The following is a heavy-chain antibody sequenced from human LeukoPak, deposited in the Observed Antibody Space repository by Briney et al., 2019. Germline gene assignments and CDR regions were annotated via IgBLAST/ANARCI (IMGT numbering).Heavy chain of an antibody. V-gene: IGHV3-20*04. CDR1: GFTFDDYG. CDR2: INWNGGST. CDR3: ARDYCGGDCYPFDY. J-gene: IGHJ4*02. D-gene: IGHD2-21*02. Sequence: PGGSLRLSCGVSGFTFDDYGVSWVRQAPGKGLEWVSGINWNGGSTGYADSVKGRFTISRDNAKKSVYLKMNSLRGEDTALYYCARDYCGGDCYPFDYWGQGTLVTVSS.